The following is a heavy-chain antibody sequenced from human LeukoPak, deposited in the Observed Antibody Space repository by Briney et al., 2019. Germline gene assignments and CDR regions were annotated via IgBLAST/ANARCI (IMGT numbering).Heavy chain of an antibody. J-gene: IGHJ2*01. Sequence: SETLSLTCTVSGGSISSYYWSWIRQPPGKGLEWIGYIYTSGSTNYNPSLKSRVTISVDTSKNQFSLKLSSVTAADTAVYYCAREDTIFGVVKDGWYFDLWGRGTLVTVSS. CDR1: GGSISSYY. V-gene: IGHV4-4*09. CDR2: IYTSGST. D-gene: IGHD3-3*01. CDR3: AREDTIFGVVKDGWYFDL.